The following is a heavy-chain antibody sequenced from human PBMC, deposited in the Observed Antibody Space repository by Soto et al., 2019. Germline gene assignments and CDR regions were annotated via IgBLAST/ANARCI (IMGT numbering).Heavy chain of an antibody. J-gene: IGHJ6*02. V-gene: IGHV3-30*18. CDR3: AKGTVTYYYYYGMDV. Sequence: QVQLQESGPGLVKPSGTLSLTCAVSGGSIFSSNWWNWVRQPPGKGLEWVAVISYDGVHQFYADSIKGRFTISRDNYKNTLYLQMNSLRPEDTAVYYCAKGTVTYYYYYGMDVWGHGTTVTVSS. CDR2: ISYDGVHQ. D-gene: IGHD4-17*01. CDR1: GGSIFSSNW.